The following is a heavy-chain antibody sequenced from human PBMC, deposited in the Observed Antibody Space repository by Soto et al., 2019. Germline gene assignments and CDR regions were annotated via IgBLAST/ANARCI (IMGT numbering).Heavy chain of an antibody. CDR1: GYTFTSYG. D-gene: IGHD3-3*01. Sequence: GASVKVSCKASGYTFTSYGISWVRQAPGQGLEWMGWISAYNGNTNYAQKLQGRVTMTTDTSTSTAYMALRSLRSDDTAVYYCARTGGGITIFGVDINSPSYYYYGMDVWGQGSTVTVSS. CDR2: ISAYNGNT. CDR3: ARTGGGITIFGVDINSPSYYYYGMDV. J-gene: IGHJ6*02. V-gene: IGHV1-18*04.